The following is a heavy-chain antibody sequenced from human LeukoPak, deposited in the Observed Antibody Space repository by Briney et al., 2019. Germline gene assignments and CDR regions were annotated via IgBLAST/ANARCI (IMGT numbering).Heavy chain of an antibody. CDR1: GGSISSSSYY. D-gene: IGHD2-8*01. V-gene: IGHV4-39*01. CDR2: FYYSGST. CDR3: ARLDIVRYCTNGVCYPFDY. Sequence: PSETLSLTCTVSGGSISSSSYYWGWIRQPPGKGLEWIGSFYYSGSTYYNPSLKSRVTISVDTSKNQFSLKLSSVTAADTAVYYCARLDIVRYCTNGVCYPFDYWGQGTLVTVSS. J-gene: IGHJ4*02.